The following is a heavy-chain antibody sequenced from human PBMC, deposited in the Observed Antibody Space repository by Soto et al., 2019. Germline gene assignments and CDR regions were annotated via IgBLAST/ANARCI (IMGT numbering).Heavy chain of an antibody. D-gene: IGHD3-22*01. CDR2: IIPIFGTA. Sequence: QVQLVQSGAEVKKPGSSVKVSCKASGGTFSSYAISWVRQAPGQGLEWMGGIIPIFGTANYAQKFQGRVTITADKSTSTAYMELSSLRSEDTAVYYCARESGYYDSSGYYPLDYWGQGNLVTVSS. J-gene: IGHJ4*02. V-gene: IGHV1-69*06. CDR1: GGTFSSYA. CDR3: ARESGYYDSSGYYPLDY.